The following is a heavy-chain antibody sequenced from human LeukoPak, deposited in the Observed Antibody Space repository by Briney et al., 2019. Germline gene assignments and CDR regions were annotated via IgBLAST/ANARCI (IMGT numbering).Heavy chain of an antibody. CDR3: AKDIAPTYSSSWYNAFDI. V-gene: IGHV3-9*01. D-gene: IGHD6-13*01. J-gene: IGHJ3*02. Sequence: GGSLRLSCTPSGFTFSHYAMHWVRQAPGKGLEWVSGISWNSGSIGYADSVKGRFTISRDNAKNSLYLQMNSLRAEDTALYYCAKDIAPTYSSSWYNAFDIWGQGTMVTVSS. CDR2: ISWNSGSI. CDR1: GFTFSHYA.